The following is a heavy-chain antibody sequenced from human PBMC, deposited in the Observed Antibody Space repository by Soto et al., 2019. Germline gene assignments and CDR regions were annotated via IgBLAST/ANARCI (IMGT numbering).Heavy chain of an antibody. CDR3: ARGLRYSSSSLVYLDY. CDR1: GFTFSDYY. D-gene: IGHD6-6*01. Sequence: PGGSLRLSCAASGFTFSDYYMSWIRQAPGKGLEWVSYISSSGSTIYYADSVKGRFTISRDNAKNSLYLQMNSLRAEDTAVYYCARGLRYSSSSLVYLDYWGQGTLGTVSS. V-gene: IGHV3-11*01. CDR2: ISSSGSTI. J-gene: IGHJ4*02.